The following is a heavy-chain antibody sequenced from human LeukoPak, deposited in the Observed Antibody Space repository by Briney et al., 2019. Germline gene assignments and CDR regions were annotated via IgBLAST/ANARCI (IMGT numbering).Heavy chain of an antibody. V-gene: IGHV2-70*11. CDR3: ARVSRGNYGMYYFDY. D-gene: IGHD4-11*01. Sequence: SGPALVKPTQTLTLTCTFSGFSLSTSGMCVSWIRQPPGKALEWLARIDWDVDKYYNTSLRTRLTISKDTSKNQVVLTMTNMDPVDTATYYCARVSRGNYGMYYFDYWGQGTLVTVSS. CDR2: IDWDVDK. CDR1: GFSLSTSGMC. J-gene: IGHJ4*02.